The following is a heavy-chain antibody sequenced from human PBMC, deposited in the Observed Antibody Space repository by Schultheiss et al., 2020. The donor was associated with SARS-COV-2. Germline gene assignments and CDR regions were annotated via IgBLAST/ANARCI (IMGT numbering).Heavy chain of an antibody. V-gene: IGHV3-23*01. J-gene: IGHJ3*02. CDR3: ARDYDYGDYVGDDAFDI. CDR2: ISGSGGST. D-gene: IGHD4-17*01. CDR1: GFTFSSYA. Sequence: GGSLRLSCTASGFTFSSYAMHWVRQAPGKGLEWVSAISGSGGSTYYADSVKGRFTISRDNAKNSLYLQMNSLRDEDTAVYYCARDYDYGDYVGDDAFDIWGQGTMVTVSS.